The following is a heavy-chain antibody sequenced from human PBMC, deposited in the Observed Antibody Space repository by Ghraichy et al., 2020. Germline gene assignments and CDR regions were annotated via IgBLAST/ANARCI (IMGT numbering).Heavy chain of an antibody. D-gene: IGHD2-2*01. V-gene: IGHV1-2*02. CDR2: INPNSGGT. CDR1: GYPFTGSY. CDR3: ATHPGVCSSTSCPLSPGDY. Sequence: ASVKVSCKASGYPFTGSYMLWVRQAPGQGLEWMGWINPNSGGTNYAQKFQGRVTMTRDTSISTAYMELSRLRSDDTAVYYCATHPGVCSSTSCPLSPGDYWGQGTLVTVSS. J-gene: IGHJ4*02.